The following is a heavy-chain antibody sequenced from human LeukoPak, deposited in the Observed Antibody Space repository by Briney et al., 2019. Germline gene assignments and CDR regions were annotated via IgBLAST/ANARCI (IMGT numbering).Heavy chain of an antibody. Sequence: SVKVSCKASGYTFTSYDISWVRQAPGQGLEWMGGIIPIFGTANYAQKFQGRVTITTDESTSTAYMELSSLRSEDTAVYYCARVREGIAAAGTFSWFDPWGQGTLVTVSS. CDR3: ARVREGIAAAGTFSWFDP. CDR2: IIPIFGTA. J-gene: IGHJ5*02. CDR1: GYTFTSYD. D-gene: IGHD6-13*01. V-gene: IGHV1-69*05.